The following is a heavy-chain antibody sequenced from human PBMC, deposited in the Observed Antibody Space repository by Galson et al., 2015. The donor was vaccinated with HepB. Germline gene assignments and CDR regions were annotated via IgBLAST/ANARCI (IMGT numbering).Heavy chain of an antibody. CDR2: ISGSGGST. J-gene: IGHJ4*02. Sequence: SLRLSCAASGFTFSSYAMSWVRQAPGKGLEWVSAISGSGGSTYYADSVKGRFTISRDNSKKTLYLQMNSLRAEDTAVYYCAKVRSNQRWLLLLQLYYWGQGTLVTVAS. D-gene: IGHD3-22*01. V-gene: IGHV3-23*01. CDR1: GFTFSSYA. CDR3: AKVRSNQRWLLLLQLYY.